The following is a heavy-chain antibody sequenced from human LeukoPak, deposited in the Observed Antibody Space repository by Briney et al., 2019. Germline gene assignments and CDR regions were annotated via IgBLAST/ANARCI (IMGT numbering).Heavy chain of an antibody. J-gene: IGHJ4*02. Sequence: GGSLRLSCTASGFTFGDYAITWVRQAPGMGLEWVGFLRSKGYGGTTEYAASVKGRFTISRDDSKSIAYLQMNSLKTDDTAVYYCTRMLCTNGICYFDYWGQGTLVTVSS. CDR2: LRSKGYGGTT. V-gene: IGHV3-49*04. CDR3: TRMLCTNGICYFDY. CDR1: GFTFGDYA. D-gene: IGHD2-8*01.